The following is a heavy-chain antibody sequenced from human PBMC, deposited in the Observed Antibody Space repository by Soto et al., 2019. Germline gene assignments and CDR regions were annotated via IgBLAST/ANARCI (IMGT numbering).Heavy chain of an antibody. J-gene: IGHJ6*02. V-gene: IGHV1-69*01. D-gene: IGHD1-26*01. CDR1: GGTFSSYA. CDR2: IIPIFGTA. CDR3: ARAWRELLSPNYYYYGMDV. Sequence: QVQLVQSGAEVKKPGSSVKVSCKASGGTFSSYAISWVRQAPGQGLEWMGGIIPIFGTANYAQKFQGRVTITADESTSTAYMELSSLRSEDTAVYYCARAWRELLSPNYYYYGMDVWGQGTTVTVSS.